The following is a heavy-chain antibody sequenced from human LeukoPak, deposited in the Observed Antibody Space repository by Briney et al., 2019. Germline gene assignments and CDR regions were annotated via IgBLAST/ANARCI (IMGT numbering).Heavy chain of an antibody. Sequence: GASVKVSCKASENTFNSYSLHWVRQAPGQGLEWMGLIIPSGGSTSNAQKFQDSVTMTREMSTRTIYMELINLRSEDTAVYYCSRAKSYYYDATGYHGAFFDSWGQGTLLIVSS. V-gene: IGHV1-46*02. CDR3: SRAKSYYYDATGYHGAFFDS. CDR1: ENTFNSYS. D-gene: IGHD3-22*01. J-gene: IGHJ4*02. CDR2: IIPSGGST.